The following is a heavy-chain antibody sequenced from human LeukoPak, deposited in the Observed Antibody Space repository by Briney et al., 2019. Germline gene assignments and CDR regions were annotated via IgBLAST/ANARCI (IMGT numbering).Heavy chain of an antibody. J-gene: IGHJ3*02. Sequence: ASVKVSCKASGYTFTSYGNTWGRQAPGQGLELKGWISTYNGNTNYAQKLQGRVTMTTHTSTTTAYMELRSLRSDDTAVYYCARDGRCSGGSCYSEAFDIWGQGTMVTVSS. CDR1: GYTFTSYG. V-gene: IGHV1-18*01. D-gene: IGHD2-15*01. CDR2: ISTYNGNT. CDR3: ARDGRCSGGSCYSEAFDI.